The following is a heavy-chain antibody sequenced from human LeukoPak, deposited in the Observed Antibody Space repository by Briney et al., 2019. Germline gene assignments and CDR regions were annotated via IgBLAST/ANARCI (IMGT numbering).Heavy chain of an antibody. D-gene: IGHD3-22*01. J-gene: IGHJ4*02. V-gene: IGHV3-21*01. Sequence: GGSLRLSCAASGFAFSSYSMNWVRQAPGKGLEWVSSISSSSSYIYYADSVKGRFTIFRDNAKNSLYLQMNSLRAEDTAVYYCASSRYDSSGYYPYYFDYWGQGTLVTVSS. CDR2: ISSSSSYI. CDR1: GFAFSSYS. CDR3: ASSRYDSSGYYPYYFDY.